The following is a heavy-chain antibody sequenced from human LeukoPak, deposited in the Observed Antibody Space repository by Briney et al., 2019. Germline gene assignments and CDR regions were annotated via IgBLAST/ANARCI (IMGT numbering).Heavy chain of an antibody. D-gene: IGHD3-16*01. CDR3: ATQRGSYLWGTDFDY. V-gene: IGHV1-2*02. J-gene: IGHJ4*02. CDR1: GYTFTGYY. CDR2: INPNSGDT. Sequence: ASVKVSCKASGYTFTGYYMHWVRQAPGQGLEWMGWINPNSGDTKYSQKFQGRVTMTRDTSISTAYMELSRLRSDDTAVYYCATQRGSYLWGTDFDYWGQGTLVSVSS.